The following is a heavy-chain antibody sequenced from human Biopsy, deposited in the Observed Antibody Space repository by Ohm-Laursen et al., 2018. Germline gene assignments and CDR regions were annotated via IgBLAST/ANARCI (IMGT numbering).Heavy chain of an antibody. Sequence: ASVKVSCKTSGYTFGNYGISWVRQAPGQGLERMGWISVYNGNTDYPHKFQGRVTLTTDTSTSTAYMELRSLTPDDTAIYYCARDVMGRGASFFDFWGQGTSVTVSS. CDR3: ARDVMGRGASFFDF. D-gene: IGHD3-16*01. V-gene: IGHV1-18*01. CDR2: ISVYNGNT. J-gene: IGHJ4*02. CDR1: GYTFGNYG.